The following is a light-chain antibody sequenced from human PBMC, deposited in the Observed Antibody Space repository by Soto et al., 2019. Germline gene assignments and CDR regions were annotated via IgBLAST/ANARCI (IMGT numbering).Light chain of an antibody. CDR1: QSISSL. J-gene: IGKJ1*01. CDR2: KAS. CDR3: HQYYSFPRT. Sequence: DSQMTQSPSTLSASVGDRFTITCLAIQSISSLLAWYEQKPGKAPKFLIYKASSLQSGVPSRFRGSGSGTEFTLTITSLQPDDFETYYCHQYYSFPRTFGQGTKVDIK. V-gene: IGKV1-5*03.